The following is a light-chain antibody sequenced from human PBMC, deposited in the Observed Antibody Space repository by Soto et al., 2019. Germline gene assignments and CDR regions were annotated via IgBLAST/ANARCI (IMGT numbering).Light chain of an antibody. Sequence: EIVMTQSPATLSVSPGERATLSCTASHYVYSNVAWFQQRPGQAPRLLIYRASTRATGTTARFSGSGSGTEFTLNITSLQSEDFALYYCKQYHNLWTFGQGTKVDIK. J-gene: IGKJ1*01. CDR2: RAS. CDR1: HYVYSN. V-gene: IGKV3-15*01. CDR3: KQYHNLWT.